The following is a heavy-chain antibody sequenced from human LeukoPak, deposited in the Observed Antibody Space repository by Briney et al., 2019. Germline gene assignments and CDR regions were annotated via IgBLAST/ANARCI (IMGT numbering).Heavy chain of an antibody. J-gene: IGHJ4*02. CDR3: AREDSGSYYFDY. Sequence: KPSETLSLTCTVSGGSISSSSYYWGWIRQPPGKGLEWIGSIYYSGSTYYNPSLKSRVTISVDTSKNQFSLKLSSVTAADTAVYYCAREDSGSYYFDYWGQGTLVTVSS. CDR1: GGSISSSSYY. D-gene: IGHD1-26*01. CDR2: IYYSGST. V-gene: IGHV4-39*07.